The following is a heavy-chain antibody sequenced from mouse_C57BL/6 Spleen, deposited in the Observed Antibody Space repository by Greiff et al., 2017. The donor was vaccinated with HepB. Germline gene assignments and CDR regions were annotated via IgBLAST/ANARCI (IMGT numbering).Heavy chain of an antibody. D-gene: IGHD3-1*01. CDR1: GYTFTSYW. V-gene: IGHV1-61*01. J-gene: IGHJ2*01. Sequence: QVQLQQPGAELVRPGSSVKLSCKASGYTFTSYWMDWVKQRPGQGLEWIGNIYPSDSETHYNQKFKDKATLTVDKSSSTAYMQLSSLTSEDSAVYYCAKGYPSNYWGQGTTLTVSS. CDR3: AKGYPSNY. CDR2: IYPSDSET.